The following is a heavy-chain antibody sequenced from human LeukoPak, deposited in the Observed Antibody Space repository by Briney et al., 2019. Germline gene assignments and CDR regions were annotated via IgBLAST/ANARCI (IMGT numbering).Heavy chain of an antibody. D-gene: IGHD6-19*01. V-gene: IGHV4-59*01. Sequence: PSETLSLTCTVSGGSISGWYWSWIRQPPGKGLEWIGYIYGSGYTNYNPSLKSRVTMSIDTSKYHSSLKLTSVTAADTATYYCARETSLAGFASGLGFNYWGQGILVTVSS. CDR1: GGSISGWY. CDR2: IYGSGYT. CDR3: ARETSLAGFASGLGFNY. J-gene: IGHJ4*02.